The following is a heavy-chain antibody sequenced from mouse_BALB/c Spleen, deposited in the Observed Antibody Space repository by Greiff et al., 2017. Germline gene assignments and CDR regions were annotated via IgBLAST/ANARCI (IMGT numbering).Heavy chain of an antibody. J-gene: IGHJ4*01. CDR2: ISSGGGNT. CDR1: GFTFSSYT. CDR3: AKYGYYVDY. D-gene: IGHD2-10*02. V-gene: IGHV5-9*03. Sequence: DVKLVESGGGLVKPGGSLKLSCAASGFTFSSYTMSWVRQTPEKRLEWVATISSGGGNTYYPDSVKGRFTISRDNAKNNLYLQMSSLRSEDTALYYCAKYGYYVDYWGQGTSVTVSS.